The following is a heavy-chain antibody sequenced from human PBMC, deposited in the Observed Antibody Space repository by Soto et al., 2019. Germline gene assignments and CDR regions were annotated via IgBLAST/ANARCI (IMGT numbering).Heavy chain of an antibody. CDR1: GFTFSSYA. CDR3: ARAEIAARPRRGIYYFDY. CDR2: ISYDGSNK. J-gene: IGHJ4*02. V-gene: IGHV3-30-3*01. D-gene: IGHD6-6*01. Sequence: GGSLRLSCAASGFTFSSYAMHWVRQAPGKGLEWVAVISYDGSNKYYADSVKGRFTISRDNSKNTLYLQMNSLRAEDTAVYYCARAEIAARPRRGIYYFDYWGQGTLVTVSS.